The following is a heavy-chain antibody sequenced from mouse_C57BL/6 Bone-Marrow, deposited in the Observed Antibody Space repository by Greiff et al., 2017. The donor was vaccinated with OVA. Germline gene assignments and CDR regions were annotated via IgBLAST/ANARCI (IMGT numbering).Heavy chain of an antibody. Sequence: EVQLQQSGPELVKPGASVKISCKASGYTFTDYYMNWVKQSHGKSLEWIGDINPNNGGTSYNQKFKGKATLTVDKSSSTAYMELRSLTSEDSAVYYCARYGYDGFAYWGQGTLVTVSA. J-gene: IGHJ3*01. D-gene: IGHD2-2*01. CDR2: INPNNGGT. V-gene: IGHV1-26*01. CDR3: ARYGYDGFAY. CDR1: GYTFTDYY.